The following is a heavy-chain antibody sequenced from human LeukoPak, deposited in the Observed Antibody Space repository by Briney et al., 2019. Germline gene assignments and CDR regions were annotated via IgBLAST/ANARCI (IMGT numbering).Heavy chain of an antibody. CDR1: GFTFSNYW. CDR3: ARGGTSGSLIY. Sequence: GGSLRLSCAASGFTFSNYWMHWVRQDPLKGLVWVSRINSDGGSTGYADSVKGRFTISRDNAKNTLYLQMNSLRAEDTALYYCARGGTSGSLIYWGQGTLVTVSS. V-gene: IGHV3-74*01. J-gene: IGHJ4*02. CDR2: INSDGGST. D-gene: IGHD1-26*01.